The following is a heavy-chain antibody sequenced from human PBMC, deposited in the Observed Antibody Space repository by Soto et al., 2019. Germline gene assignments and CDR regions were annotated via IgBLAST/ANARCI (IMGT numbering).Heavy chain of an antibody. D-gene: IGHD2-2*01. V-gene: IGHV1-3*01. Sequence: ASVKVSCKASGYTFTSYAMHWVRQAPGQRLEWMGWISAGNGNTKYSQKFQGRVTITRDTSASTAYMELSSLRSEDTAVYYCALRNIVVVPAARRNAFDIWGQGTMVTVSS. CDR1: GYTFTSYA. CDR2: ISAGNGNT. J-gene: IGHJ3*02. CDR3: ALRNIVVVPAARRNAFDI.